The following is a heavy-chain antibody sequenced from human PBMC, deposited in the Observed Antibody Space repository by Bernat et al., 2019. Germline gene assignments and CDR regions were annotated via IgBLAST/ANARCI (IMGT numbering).Heavy chain of an antibody. V-gene: IGHV3-33*01. J-gene: IGHJ4*02. CDR3: VGGPLSRLVISQFDY. CDR1: GFTFRTYG. Sequence: QVQLVESGGGVVQPGRSLRLSCAASGFTFRTYGMHWVRQAPGKGLEWVAGVHADGETGYYADSVKGRFTISRDNSENTVFLQMNSLRVEVTAVYYCVGGPLSRLVISQFDYWGQGALVPVSS. D-gene: IGHD3-22*01. CDR2: VHADGETG.